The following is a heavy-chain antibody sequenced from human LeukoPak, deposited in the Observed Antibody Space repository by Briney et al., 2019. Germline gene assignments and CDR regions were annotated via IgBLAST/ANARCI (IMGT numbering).Heavy chain of an antibody. V-gene: IGHV1-8*02. CDR2: MNPNSGNT. J-gene: IGHJ4*02. CDR3: ARVVDIVATSDFDY. D-gene: IGHD5-12*01. Sequence: GASVKVSCKASGYTFTSYGISWVRQAPGQGLEWMGWMNPNSGNTGYAQKFQGSVTMTRNTSISTAYMELSSLRSEDTAVYYCARVVDIVATSDFDYWGQGTLVTVSS. CDR1: GYTFTSYG.